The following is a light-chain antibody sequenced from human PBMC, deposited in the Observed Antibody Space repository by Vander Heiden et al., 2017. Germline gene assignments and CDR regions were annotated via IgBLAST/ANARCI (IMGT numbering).Light chain of an antibody. CDR3: AAWDDSVNGWV. CDR1: SSNIGSNT. J-gene: IGLJ2*01. V-gene: IGLV1-44*01. Sequence: QAVLTALASASGTPGQSVTISCSGSSSNIGSNTGNWYQQLPGTAPKLLIYSNNQRPSGVPDRFSGSKSGTSASLAITGLQSEDEADYYCAAWDDSVNGWVFGGGTKLTVL. CDR2: SNN.